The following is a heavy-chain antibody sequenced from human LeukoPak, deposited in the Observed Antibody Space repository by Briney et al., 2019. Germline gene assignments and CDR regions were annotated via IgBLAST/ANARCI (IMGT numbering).Heavy chain of an antibody. V-gene: IGHV1-18*01. CDR1: GYPFDNFG. CDR2: ISAYNGNT. D-gene: IGHD4-17*01. CDR3: ARDRVGGDLTGVSLY. J-gene: IGHJ4*01. Sequence: ASVKVSCKASGYPFDNFGLTWVRQAPGQGLEWMGWISAYNGNTHYAQKFRGRLTLTTETSTSTAYLELRSRKSDDTAVYYCARDRVGGDLTGVSLYWGQGTLVTVSS.